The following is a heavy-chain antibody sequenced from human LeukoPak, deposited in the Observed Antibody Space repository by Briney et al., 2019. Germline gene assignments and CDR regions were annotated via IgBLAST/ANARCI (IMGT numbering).Heavy chain of an antibody. Sequence: PGGSLRLSCAASGFTFSSFAMHWVRQAPGKGLEWVAVISYDGSNKYYADSVKGRFTISRDNSKNTLYLQMNSLRAEDTAVYYCARDLPSSIAARPQDYWGQGTLVTVSS. CDR3: ARDLPSSIAARPQDY. CDR2: ISYDGSNK. V-gene: IGHV3-30-3*01. D-gene: IGHD6-6*01. CDR1: GFTFSSFA. J-gene: IGHJ4*02.